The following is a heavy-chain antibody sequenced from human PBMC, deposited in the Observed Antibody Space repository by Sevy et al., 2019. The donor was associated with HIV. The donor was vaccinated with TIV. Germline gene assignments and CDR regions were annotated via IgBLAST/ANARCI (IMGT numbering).Heavy chain of an antibody. D-gene: IGHD3-3*01. CDR1: GGSISSYY. J-gene: IGHJ3*02. CDR3: ARVARITIFGVADRGDFDI. Sequence: SETLSLTCTVSGGSISSYYWSWIRQPAGKGLEWIGRIYTSGSTNYNPSLKSRVTMSVDTSKNQFSLKLSSVTAADTAVYYCARVARITIFGVADRGDFDIWGQGTMVTVSS. V-gene: IGHV4-4*07. CDR2: IYTSGST.